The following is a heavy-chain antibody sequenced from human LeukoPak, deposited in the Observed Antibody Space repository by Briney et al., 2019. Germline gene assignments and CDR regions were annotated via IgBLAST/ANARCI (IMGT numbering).Heavy chain of an antibody. V-gene: IGHV3-23*01. D-gene: IGHD1-26*01. CDR3: AKGSGSSGRGIDY. CDR2: ISGSGGST. CDR1: GFTFSSYA. J-gene: IGHJ4*02. Sequence: GGSLRLSCAASGFTFSSYAMSWVRQAPGKGLEWVSAISGSGGSTYYADSVKGRFTISRDNSKNTLYLQMNRLRAEDTAVYYCAKGSGSSGRGIDYWGQGTLVTVSS.